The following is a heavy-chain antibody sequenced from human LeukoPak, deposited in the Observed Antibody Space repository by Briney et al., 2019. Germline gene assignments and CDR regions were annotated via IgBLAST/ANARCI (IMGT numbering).Heavy chain of an antibody. D-gene: IGHD3-10*01. CDR2: IYYSGYT. J-gene: IGHJ4*02. CDR3: AKHYMGSSYNRGLDY. CDR1: GGSISSSSYY. V-gene: IGHV4-39*01. Sequence: SETLSLTCAVSGGSISSSSYYWGWIRQPPGKGLEWIGTIYYSGYTYYNPSLKSRVTISVDTSKNQFSLKLSSVTAADTAVYYCAKHYMGSSYNRGLDYWGQGTLVTVSS.